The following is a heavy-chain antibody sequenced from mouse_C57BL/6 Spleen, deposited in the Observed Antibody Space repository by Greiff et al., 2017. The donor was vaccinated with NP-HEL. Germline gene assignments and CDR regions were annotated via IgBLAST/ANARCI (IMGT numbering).Heavy chain of an antibody. D-gene: IGHD2-4*01. J-gene: IGHJ4*01. Sequence: VQVVESGAELVKPGASVKLSCKASGYTFTEYTIHWVKQRSGQGLEWIGWFYPGSGSIKYNEKFKDKATLTADKSSSTVYMELSRLTSEDSAVYFCARHEDDYDSLYAMDYWGQGTSVTVSS. V-gene: IGHV1-62-2*01. CDR1: GYTFTEYT. CDR3: ARHEDDYDSLYAMDY. CDR2: FYPGSGSI.